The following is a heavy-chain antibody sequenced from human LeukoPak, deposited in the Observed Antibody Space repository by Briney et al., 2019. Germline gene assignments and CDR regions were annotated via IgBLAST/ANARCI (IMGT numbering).Heavy chain of an antibody. D-gene: IGHD6-13*01. CDR1: GFTFSSYA. J-gene: IGHJ4*02. CDR2: ISYDGSNK. Sequence: GGSLRLSCAASGFTFSSYAMHWVRQAPGKGLEWVAVISYDGSNKYYADSVKGRFTISRDNSKNTLYLQMNSLRAEDTAVYYCARESDKWQPLVSYWGQGTLVTVSS. V-gene: IGHV3-30-3*01. CDR3: ARESDKWQPLVSY.